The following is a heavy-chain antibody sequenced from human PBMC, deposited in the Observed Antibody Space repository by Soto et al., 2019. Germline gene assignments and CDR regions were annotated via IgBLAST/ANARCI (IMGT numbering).Heavy chain of an antibody. J-gene: IGHJ6*02. Sequence: QVQLVQSGAEVKKPGSSVKVSCKASGDTFSRNTITWVRQAPGQGLEWMGRIIPLFDIATYEQKFQGRVTITAEKSTNTADMELSRQGSEDTAVYYSSPEYAVRDIALTPAAIDAMEVWRQGTNVTVSS. CDR2: IIPLFDIA. V-gene: IGHV1-69*02. D-gene: IGHD2-2*01. CDR1: GDTFSRNT. CDR3: SPEYAVRDIALTPAAIDAMEV.